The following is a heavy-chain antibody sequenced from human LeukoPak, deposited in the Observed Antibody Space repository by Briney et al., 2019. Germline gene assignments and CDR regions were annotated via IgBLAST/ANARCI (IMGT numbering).Heavy chain of an antibody. CDR1: GVSMSPYY. D-gene: IGHD5-18*01. V-gene: IGHV4-59*01. CDR2: IHHSGST. CDR3: ARFGYSYGLDY. Sequence: SSETLSLTGTVSGVSMSPYYWSWIRQPPGKGLEWIGYIHHSGSTNYTPSLKSRVTISVDTSKNQFSLKLSSVTAADTAVYYCARFGYSYGLDYWGQGTLVTVSS. J-gene: IGHJ4*02.